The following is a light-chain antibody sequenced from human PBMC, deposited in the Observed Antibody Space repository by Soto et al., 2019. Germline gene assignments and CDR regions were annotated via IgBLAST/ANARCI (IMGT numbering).Light chain of an antibody. Sequence: DIVMTQSPATLSVSPGERATLSCRSSQSVRSKVAWYQQKPGQAPRLLIYEASTRVAGVPARFSGSGSGTEFTLTISSLQSEDSAIYFCQQYDAPVTFGQGTKVDIK. CDR2: EAS. J-gene: IGKJ2*01. CDR3: QQYDAPVT. V-gene: IGKV3-15*01. CDR1: QSVRSK.